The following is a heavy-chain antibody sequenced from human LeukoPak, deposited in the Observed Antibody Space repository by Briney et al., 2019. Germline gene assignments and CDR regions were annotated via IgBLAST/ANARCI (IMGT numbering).Heavy chain of an antibody. Sequence: GGSLRLSCAASGSTFSSYEMNWVRQAPGKGLEWVSYISSSGSTIYYADSVKGRFTISRDNAKNSLYLQMNSLRAEDTAVYYCARDLIYYDSSGYSNWFDPWGQGTLVTVSS. D-gene: IGHD3-22*01. CDR1: GSTFSSYE. CDR2: ISSSGSTI. CDR3: ARDLIYYDSSGYSNWFDP. V-gene: IGHV3-48*03. J-gene: IGHJ5*02.